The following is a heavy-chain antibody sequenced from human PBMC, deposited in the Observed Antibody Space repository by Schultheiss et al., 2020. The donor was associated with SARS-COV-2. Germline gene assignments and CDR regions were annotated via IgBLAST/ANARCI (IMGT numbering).Heavy chain of an antibody. V-gene: IGHV4-34*01. CDR2: IYYSGST. D-gene: IGHD1-14*01. CDR1: GGSFSGYY. Sequence: SQTLSLTCAVYGGSFSGYYWSWIRQPPGKGLEWIGSIYYSGSTYYNPSLKSRVTISVDTSKNQFSLKLSSVTAADTAVYYCARFKAGYYFDYWGQGTLVTVSS. CDR3: ARFKAGYYFDY. J-gene: IGHJ4*02.